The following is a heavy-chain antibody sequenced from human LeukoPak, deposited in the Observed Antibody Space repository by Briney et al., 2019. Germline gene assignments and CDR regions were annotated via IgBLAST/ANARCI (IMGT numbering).Heavy chain of an antibody. D-gene: IGHD3-9*01. V-gene: IGHV3-53*01. J-gene: IGHJ4*02. CDR1: GFTVSSSY. CDR3: ARDILTDSDY. Sequence: GGSLRLSCAASGFTVSSSYMSWVRQAPGKGLEWVSVIYSGGSTYYADSVKGRFTISRDNSKNTLYLQMNSLRAEDTAVYYCARDILTDSDYWGQGTLVTVPS. CDR2: IYSGGST.